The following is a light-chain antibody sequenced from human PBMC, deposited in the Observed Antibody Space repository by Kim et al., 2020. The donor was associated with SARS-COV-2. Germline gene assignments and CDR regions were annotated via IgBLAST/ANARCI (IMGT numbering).Light chain of an antibody. J-gene: IGKJ5*01. V-gene: IGKV3-15*01. CDR1: QSVSSN. CDR3: QQYNNWLIT. Sequence: SPGERATLSCTASQSVSSNLAWYQQKPGQAPRLLIYGASTRATGIPARFSGSGSGTEFTLTISSLQSEDFAVYYCQQYNNWLITFGQGTRLEIK. CDR2: GAS.